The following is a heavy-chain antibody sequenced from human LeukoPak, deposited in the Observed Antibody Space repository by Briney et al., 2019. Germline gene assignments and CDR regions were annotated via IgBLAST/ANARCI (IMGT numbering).Heavy chain of an antibody. D-gene: IGHD3-10*01. CDR1: GYTLTGLS. V-gene: IGHV1-24*01. CDR2: FDPENGET. Sequence: ASVKVSCKVSGYTLTGLSMHWVRQAPGKGLEWMGTFDPENGETIYAQKFQGRVTMTEDTSTDTAYMELSSLRSEDTAVYYCATDPKRITMVRGVINFDYWGQGTLVTVSS. J-gene: IGHJ4*02. CDR3: ATDPKRITMVRGVINFDY.